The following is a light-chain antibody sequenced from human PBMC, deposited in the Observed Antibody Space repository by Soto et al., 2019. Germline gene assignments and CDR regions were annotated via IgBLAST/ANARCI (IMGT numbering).Light chain of an antibody. J-gene: IGLJ2*01. Sequence: QAVVTQPPSASGTPGQRVTISCSGSSSNIGSNTVNWYQQLPGTAPKLLIYSNNQRPSGVPDRFSGSKSGTSASLAISGLQSDDEAGYYCAASDDSLNGVVFGGGTKLTVL. CDR3: AASDDSLNGVV. CDR2: SNN. V-gene: IGLV1-44*01. CDR1: SSNIGSNT.